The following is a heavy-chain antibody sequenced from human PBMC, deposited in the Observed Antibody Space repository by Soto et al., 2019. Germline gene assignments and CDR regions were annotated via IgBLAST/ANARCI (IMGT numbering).Heavy chain of an antibody. V-gene: IGHV3-21*01. D-gene: IGHD3-16*01. Sequence: GGSLRLSCEASGFTFSTYTMNWVRQAPGKGLEWVSSISRDSDFIYYPDSLEGRFTISRDNAKNSLYLQMYSLRAEDTAVYYCARDTVAGGLPPRDYGGKGPLVTAS. CDR3: ARDTVAGGLPPRDY. CDR1: GFTFSTYT. CDR2: ISRDSDFI. J-gene: IGHJ4*02.